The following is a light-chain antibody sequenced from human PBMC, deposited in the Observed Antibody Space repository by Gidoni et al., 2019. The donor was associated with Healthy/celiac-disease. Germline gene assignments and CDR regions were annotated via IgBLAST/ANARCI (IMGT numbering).Light chain of an antibody. CDR2: AAS. V-gene: IGKV1-39*01. CDR1: QSISSY. Sequence: IQMTHSPSSLSASVGARVTITGRASQSISSYLNWYQQKPGKAPKLLIYAASSFQSGVPSRFSGSGSGTDFTLTISRLQPEEFATYYCQQSYSTPWTFGQGTKVEIK. J-gene: IGKJ1*01. CDR3: QQSYSTPWT.